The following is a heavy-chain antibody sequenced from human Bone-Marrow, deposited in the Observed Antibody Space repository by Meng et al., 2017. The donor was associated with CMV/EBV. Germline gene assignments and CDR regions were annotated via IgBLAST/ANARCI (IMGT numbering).Heavy chain of an antibody. Sequence: SVKVSCKTSGGTFSNYPINWVRQAPGQGLEWMGGIIPILGIANYAQKFQGRVTITTDESTSTAYMELSSLRSEDTAVYYCALEEVVYYYYGMDVWGQGTTVTVSS. D-gene: IGHD1-1*01. V-gene: IGHV1-69*10. CDR2: IIPILGIA. CDR3: ALEEVVYYYYGMDV. CDR1: GGTFSNYP. J-gene: IGHJ6*02.